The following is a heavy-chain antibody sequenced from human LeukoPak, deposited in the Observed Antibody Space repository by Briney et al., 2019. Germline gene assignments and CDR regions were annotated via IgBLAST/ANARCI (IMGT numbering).Heavy chain of an antibody. CDR3: ARQSTAAYSTNFNY. J-gene: IGHJ4*02. Sequence: QPGGSLRLSCAASGFTFSNYWMSWVRQAPGKGLEWVASIKQDEGERYYVDSVKGRFTISRDNAKNSLYLQMDSLSAKDTAVYYCARQSTAAYSTNFNYWGQGTLVTVSS. CDR2: IKQDEGER. D-gene: IGHD6-6*01. CDR1: GFTFSNYW. V-gene: IGHV3-7*01.